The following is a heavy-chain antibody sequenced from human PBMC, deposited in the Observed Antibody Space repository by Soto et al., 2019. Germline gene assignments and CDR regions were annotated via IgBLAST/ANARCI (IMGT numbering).Heavy chain of an antibody. CDR2: FIPMFGTA. CDR1: GGTFSSLG. CDR3: ARDRSGPGNWNYDTFDI. V-gene: IGHV1-69*13. J-gene: IGHJ3*02. Sequence: GASVKVSCKASGGTFSSLGISWVRQGPRQGLEWLGGFIPMFGTANYPLKFQGRVTLSANDSTSTAYMELSSLTSEDTAVYFCARDRSGPGNWNYDTFDIWGQGTMVTVSS. D-gene: IGHD1-7*01.